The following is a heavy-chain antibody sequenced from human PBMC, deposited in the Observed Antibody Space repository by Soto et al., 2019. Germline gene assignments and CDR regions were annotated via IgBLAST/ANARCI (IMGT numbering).Heavy chain of an antibody. J-gene: IGHJ4*02. CDR1: GGSIGGSAYH. CDR3: AITPGREVAGRDY. D-gene: IGHD6-19*01. V-gene: IGHV4-39*02. CDR2: IHYSGRV. Sequence: TSETLSLTCIVSGGSIGGSAYHWGWIRQPPGNGLEWIGSIHYSGRVYYNESLLGRVTILVDTSTNRFSLSLDSVTAADTAVYYCAITPGREVAGRDYWGQGTLVTVSS.